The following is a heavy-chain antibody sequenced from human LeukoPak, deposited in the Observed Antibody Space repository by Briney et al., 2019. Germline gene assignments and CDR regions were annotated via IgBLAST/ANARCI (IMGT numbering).Heavy chain of an antibody. D-gene: IGHD2-15*01. CDR2: IIPIFGTA. V-gene: IGHV1-69*13. Sequence: SVKVSCKASGGTFSSYAISWVRQAPGQGLEWMGGIIPIFGTANYAQKFQGRVTITADESTSTAYMELSSLRSEDTAVYCCARRVAATLDYYGMDVWGQGTTVTVSS. CDR1: GGTFSSYA. CDR3: ARRVAATLDYYGMDV. J-gene: IGHJ6*02.